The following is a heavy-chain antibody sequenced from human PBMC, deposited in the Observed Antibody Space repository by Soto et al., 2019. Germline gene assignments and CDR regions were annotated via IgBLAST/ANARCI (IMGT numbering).Heavy chain of an antibody. CDR2: ISNDGDDK. Sequence: ESGGGVVQPGRSLRLSCAASGFTFNNYGIHWVRQAPGKGLEWVAVISNDGDDKYYADSVKGRFTISRDNSRNTLYLQMNSLRPEDTATYYCAKEGIELWSAFDSWGQGTRVTVSS. CDR1: GFTFNNYG. CDR3: AKEGIELWSAFDS. D-gene: IGHD1-7*01. V-gene: IGHV3-30*18. J-gene: IGHJ4*02.